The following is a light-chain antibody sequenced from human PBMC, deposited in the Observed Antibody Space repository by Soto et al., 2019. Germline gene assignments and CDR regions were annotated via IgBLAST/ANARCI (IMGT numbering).Light chain of an antibody. CDR3: SSYTTTSTSLNV. Sequence: VLTQPASVSGSPGQSITISCTGTSSDVGGYDYVSWYQQPPDKAPKLLIYDVSNRPSGVSNRFSGSKSGNTASLTISGLQAEDEADYYCSSYTTTSTSLNVFGTGTKVTVL. V-gene: IGLV2-14*01. CDR2: DVS. J-gene: IGLJ1*01. CDR1: SSDVGGYDY.